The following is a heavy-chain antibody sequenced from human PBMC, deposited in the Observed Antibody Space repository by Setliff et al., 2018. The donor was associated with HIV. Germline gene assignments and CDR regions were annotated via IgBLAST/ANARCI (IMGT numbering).Heavy chain of an antibody. CDR1: GGSFSGYC. CDR2: FSYSWNT. Sequence: SEPLSLTCAVFGGSFSGYCWGWIRQPPGKGLEWIGSFSYSWNTYYNPSLKSRVTISVDTSKNQFSLKLSSVTAADTAVYYCARHSITLVVGVPERDDAFDIWGQGTMVTVSS. CDR3: ARHSITLVVGVPERDDAFDI. D-gene: IGHD3-22*01. V-gene: IGHV4-39*01. J-gene: IGHJ3*02.